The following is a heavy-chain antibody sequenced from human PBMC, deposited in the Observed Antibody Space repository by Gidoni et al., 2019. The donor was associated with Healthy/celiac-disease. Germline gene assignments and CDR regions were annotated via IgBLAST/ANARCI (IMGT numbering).Heavy chain of an antibody. J-gene: IGHJ4*02. CDR2: SSGSGGST. D-gene: IGHD3-22*01. Sequence: EVQLLESGGGLVQPVGSLSLSCAASGFTSSGHAMSWVRQAPGKGVEWVSASSGSGGSTYYADSVKGRFTISRDNSKNTLYLQMNSLRAEDTAVYYCAKGYDYDSSGYSWYDYWGQGTLGTVSS. CDR3: AKGYDYDSSGYSWYDY. CDR1: GFTSSGHA. V-gene: IGHV3-23*01.